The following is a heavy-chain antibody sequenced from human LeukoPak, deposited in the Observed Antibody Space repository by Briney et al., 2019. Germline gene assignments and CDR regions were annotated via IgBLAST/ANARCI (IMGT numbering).Heavy chain of an antibody. CDR1: GGSISSYY. Sequence: SETLSLTCTVSGGSISSYYWSWIRQPPGKGLEWIGYIYYSGSTNYNPSLKSRVTISVDTSKNQFSLKLTSVTAADTAAYYCARVIRSDFWSDYHNWFDPWGQGTLVTVSS. CDR3: ARVIRSDFWSDYHNWFDP. D-gene: IGHD3-3*01. V-gene: IGHV4-59*01. CDR2: IYYSGST. J-gene: IGHJ5*02.